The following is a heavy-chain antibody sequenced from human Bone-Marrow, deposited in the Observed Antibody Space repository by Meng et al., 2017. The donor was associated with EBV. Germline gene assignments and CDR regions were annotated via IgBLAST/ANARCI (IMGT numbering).Heavy chain of an antibody. D-gene: IGHD3-10*01. V-gene: IGHV7-4-1*02. CDR1: GYTFTDYS. J-gene: IGHJ5*02. CDR2: INTNTGNP. Sequence: QWQLWQSGSELKKPGASVKVSCKASGYTFTDYSLNWVRQAPGQGLEWMGWINTNTGNPTYAQGFTGRFVFSLDTSVSTAYLQISSLKAEDTAVYYCARFGELFRNWFDPWGQGTLVTVSS. CDR3: ARFGELFRNWFDP.